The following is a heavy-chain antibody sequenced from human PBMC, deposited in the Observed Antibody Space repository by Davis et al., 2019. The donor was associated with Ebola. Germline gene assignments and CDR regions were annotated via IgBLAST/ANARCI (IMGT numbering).Heavy chain of an antibody. CDR1: GGSISSSSYY. CDR3: ARSGGYSYGHYYYYMDV. D-gene: IGHD5-18*01. V-gene: IGHV4-39*01. J-gene: IGHJ6*03. Sequence: SETLSLTCTVSGGSISSSSYYWGWIRQPPGKGLEWIGSIYYSGSTYYNPSLKSRVTISVDTSKNQFSLKLSSVTAADTAVYYCARSGGYSYGHYYYYMDVWGKGTTVTVSS. CDR2: IYYSGST.